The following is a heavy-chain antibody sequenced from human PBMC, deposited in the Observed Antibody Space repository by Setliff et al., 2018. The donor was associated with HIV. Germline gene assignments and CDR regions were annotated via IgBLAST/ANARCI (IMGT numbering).Heavy chain of an antibody. CDR1: GGSIRSSGPGYY. J-gene: IGHJ4*02. CDR3: ARSQPDTIFGVVIFDY. Sequence: LSLTCTVSGGSIRSSGPGYYWGWVRQAPGGGLEWIGSVYYSGSTYYNPSLKSRVTISLDTSKNQLSLRLTSMTAADTAVYYCARSQPDTIFGVVIFDYWGQGKMVTV. D-gene: IGHD3-3*01. CDR2: VYYSGST. V-gene: IGHV4-39*01.